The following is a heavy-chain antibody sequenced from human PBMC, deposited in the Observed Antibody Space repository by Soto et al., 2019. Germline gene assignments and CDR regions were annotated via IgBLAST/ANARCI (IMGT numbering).Heavy chain of an antibody. CDR1: GGTFSSYT. CDR3: ARDYYDSTEDYYYYGMDV. Sequence: QVQLVQSGAEVKKPGSSVKVSCKASGGTFSSYTISWGRQAPGQGLEWMGRIIPILGIANYAQKFQGRVTITADKSTSTAYMELSSLRSEDTAVYYCARDYYDSTEDYYYYGMDVWGQGTTVTVSS. D-gene: IGHD3-22*01. V-gene: IGHV1-69*08. J-gene: IGHJ6*02. CDR2: IIPILGIA.